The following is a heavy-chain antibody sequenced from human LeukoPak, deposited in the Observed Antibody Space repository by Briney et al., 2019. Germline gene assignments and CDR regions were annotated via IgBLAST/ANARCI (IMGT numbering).Heavy chain of an antibody. D-gene: IGHD1-26*01. CDR3: VKDLGGAWAFDM. Sequence: GGSLRLSCSASGFTFSTHSMHWVRQAPGKGLEYVSTISGSGGTTYYADSVKGRFTISRDNSKNSVYLQMSSLRAEDTAMYHCVKDLGGAWAFDMWGQGTMVTVSS. CDR2: ISGSGGTT. V-gene: IGHV3-64D*09. CDR1: GFTFSTHS. J-gene: IGHJ3*02.